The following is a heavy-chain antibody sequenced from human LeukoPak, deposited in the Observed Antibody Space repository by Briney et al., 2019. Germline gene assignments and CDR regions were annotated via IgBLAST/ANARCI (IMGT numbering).Heavy chain of an antibody. V-gene: IGHV3-30*18. CDR3: AKDTRPDYGDYVFDY. D-gene: IGHD4-17*01. CDR2: ISYDGSNK. J-gene: IGHJ4*02. Sequence: QPGGSLRLSCAASGFTFSSYGMHWVRQAPGKGLEWVAVISYDGSNKYYADSVKGRFTISRDNSKNTLYLQMNSLRAEDTAVYYCAKDTRPDYGDYVFDYWGQGTLVTVSS. CDR1: GFTFSSYG.